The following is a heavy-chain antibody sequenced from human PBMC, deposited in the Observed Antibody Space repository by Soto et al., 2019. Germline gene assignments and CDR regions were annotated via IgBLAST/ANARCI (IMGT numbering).Heavy chain of an antibody. CDR3: ARFADY. CDR2: IYDRGSI. CDR1: GGSIITFY. J-gene: IGHJ4*02. V-gene: IGHV4-59*08. Sequence: SEALSLTCTVSGGSIITFYWSWIRQPPGKGLEWIGHIYDRGSIKYNPSLKSRVTISVDTSKNQISLKLTSVTAADTAVYYCARFADYWGQGILVTVSS.